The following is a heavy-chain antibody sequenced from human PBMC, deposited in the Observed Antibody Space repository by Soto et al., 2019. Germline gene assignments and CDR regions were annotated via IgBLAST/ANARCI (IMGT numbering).Heavy chain of an antibody. CDR2: MHYSGST. CDR1: GGSVSNGDYY. J-gene: IGHJ1*01. Sequence: QVQLQESGPGLVKPSQTLSLTCTVPGGSVSNGDYYWSWIRQPPGKGLEWIGNMHYSGSTGYNPSLKSRVTMSVDTSKNQFSLKLSSVTPADTAVYYCARDSGSGSFWGQGTLVTVSS. V-gene: IGHV4-30-4*01. CDR3: ARDSGSGSF. D-gene: IGHD1-26*01.